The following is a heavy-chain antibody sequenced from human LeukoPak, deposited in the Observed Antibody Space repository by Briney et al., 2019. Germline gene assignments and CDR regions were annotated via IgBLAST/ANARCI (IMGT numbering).Heavy chain of an antibody. CDR2: ITDSGTT. J-gene: IGHJ4*02. CDR3: ARMYSGSYYGYFDY. D-gene: IGHD1-26*01. V-gene: IGHV3-23*01. CDR1: GFTFSIYG. Sequence: GGSLRLSCAASGFTFSIYGMSWVRQAPGKGLEWFSAITDSGTTYYADSVKGRFTISRDNSKNTLYLQMNSLRAEDTAVYYCARMYSGSYYGYFDYWGQGTLVTVSS.